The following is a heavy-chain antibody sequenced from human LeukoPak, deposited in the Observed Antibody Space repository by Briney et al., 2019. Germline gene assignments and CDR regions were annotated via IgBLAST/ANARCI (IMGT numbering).Heavy chain of an antibody. D-gene: IGHD6-19*01. CDR3: ATVNPDSSGWYDFDY. CDR2: INYSGST. J-gene: IGHJ4*02. CDR1: GGSISSGGYS. Sequence: TLSLTCAVSGGSISSGGYSWSWIRQPPGKGLEWIGYINYSGSTNYNPSLKSRVTISVDTSKNQFSLKLSSVTAADTAVYYCATVNPDSSGWYDFDYWGQGTLVTVSS. V-gene: IGHV4-61*08.